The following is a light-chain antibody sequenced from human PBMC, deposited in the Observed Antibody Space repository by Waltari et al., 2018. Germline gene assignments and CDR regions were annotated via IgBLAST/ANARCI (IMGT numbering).Light chain of an antibody. Sequence: QSALTQPRSVSGSPGQSVTISCTGTSSDVGGYNSVSWYQQHPGKAPQLMIYDVSKRPSGVPDRFSGSKSGNTASLTISGLQAEEEADYYCCSDAGGYTSLVGGGTKLTVL. V-gene: IGLV2-11*01. CDR1: SSDVGGYNS. J-gene: IGLJ2*01. CDR3: CSDAGGYTSL. CDR2: DVS.